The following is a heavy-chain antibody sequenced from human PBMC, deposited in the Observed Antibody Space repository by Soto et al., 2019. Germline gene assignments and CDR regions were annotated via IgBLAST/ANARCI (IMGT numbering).Heavy chain of an antibody. CDR3: AKSHYDDVWSSSF. J-gene: IGHJ2*01. CDR2: MNPNTGGA. D-gene: IGHD3-3*01. CDR1: GYTFADFY. V-gene: IGHV1-2*02. Sequence: GASVKVSCKTSGYTFADFYIHWVRQAPGQGFEWMGWMNPNTGGAVYAQKFLGRVAMTRDTSISTAYMELSRLSSNDTAVYFCAKSHYDDVWSSSFWG.